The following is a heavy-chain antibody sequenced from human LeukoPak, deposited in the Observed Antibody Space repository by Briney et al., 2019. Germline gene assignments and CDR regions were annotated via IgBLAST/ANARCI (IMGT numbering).Heavy chain of an antibody. CDR2: ICTDGDT. J-gene: IGHJ4*02. D-gene: IGHD2-2*01. V-gene: IGHV3-13*01. Sequence: GGALRLSCVVSGFTFSNYDMHWVREAPGKGVEWGSAICTDGDTYYPESVMGRFTISRENAKKSLYLQMNSLRAGDTAVYYCARGGLVPGDYFDYWGQGTLVTVSS. CDR1: GFTFSNYD. CDR3: ARGGLVPGDYFDY.